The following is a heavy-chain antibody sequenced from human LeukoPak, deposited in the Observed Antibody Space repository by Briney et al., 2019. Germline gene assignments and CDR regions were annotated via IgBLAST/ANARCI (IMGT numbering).Heavy chain of an antibody. CDR2: INHSGST. Sequence: PSETLSLTCAVYGGSFSGYYWSWIRQPPGKGLEWIGEINHSGSTNYNPSLKSRVTISVDTSRNQFPLKLSSVTAADTAVYYCAGLDSSGYHDWGQGTLVTVSS. CDR1: GGSFSGYY. J-gene: IGHJ4*02. V-gene: IGHV4-34*01. D-gene: IGHD3-22*01. CDR3: AGLDSSGYHD.